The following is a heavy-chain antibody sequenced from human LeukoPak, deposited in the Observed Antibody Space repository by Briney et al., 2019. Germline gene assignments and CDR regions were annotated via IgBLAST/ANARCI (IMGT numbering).Heavy chain of an antibody. Sequence: PGGSLRLSCAASGFTFSSYAMHWVRQAPGKGLEWVAVISYDGSNKYYADSVKGRSTISRDNSKNTLYLQMNSLRAEDTAVYYCARGTVTADYWGQGTLVTVSS. CDR1: GFTFSSYA. J-gene: IGHJ4*02. D-gene: IGHD4-17*01. V-gene: IGHV3-30*14. CDR3: ARGTVTADY. CDR2: ISYDGSNK.